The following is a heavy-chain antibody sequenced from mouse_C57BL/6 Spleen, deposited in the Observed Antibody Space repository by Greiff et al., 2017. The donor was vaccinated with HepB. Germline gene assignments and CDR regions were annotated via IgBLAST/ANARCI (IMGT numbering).Heavy chain of an antibody. Sequence: EVMLVESEGGLVQPGSSMKLSCTASGFTFSDYYMAWVRQVPEKGLEWVANINYDGSSTYYLDSLKSRFIISRDNAKNIQYLQMSSLKSEDTATYYCARGYYGSSGDFDVWGTGTTVTVSS. CDR2: INYDGSST. CDR1: GFTFSDYY. J-gene: IGHJ1*03. CDR3: ARGYYGSSGDFDV. D-gene: IGHD1-1*01. V-gene: IGHV5-16*01.